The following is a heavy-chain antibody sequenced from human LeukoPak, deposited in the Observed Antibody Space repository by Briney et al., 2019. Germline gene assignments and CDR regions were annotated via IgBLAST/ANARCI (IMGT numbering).Heavy chain of an antibody. V-gene: IGHV3-23*01. J-gene: IGHJ4*02. CDR1: GFTFSSYA. D-gene: IGHD3-16*01. Sequence: PGGSLRLSCAVSGFTFSSYAMSWVRQAPGKGLGWVSVISGSGGCTYYADSVRGRFTISRDNSKNTVSLQMESLRAEDTALYYCAKDYAVGSIDYWGQGTLVTVSS. CDR3: AKDYAVGSIDY. CDR2: ISGSGGCT.